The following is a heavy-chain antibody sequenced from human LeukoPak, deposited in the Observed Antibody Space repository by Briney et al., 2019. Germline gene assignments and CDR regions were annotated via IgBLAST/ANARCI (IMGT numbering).Heavy chain of an antibody. V-gene: IGHV4-4*09. CDR1: GDSISRYS. CDR3: ARRVSIAAAGSWFDP. J-gene: IGHJ5*02. D-gene: IGHD6-13*01. CDR2: IHTSGST. Sequence: SETLSLSCTVSGDSISRYSWSWIRQPPGKGLEWIGYIHTSGSTNYNPSLKSRVTISVDTSKNQFSLKLSSVTAADTAVYYCARRVSIAAAGSWFDPWGQGTLVTVSS.